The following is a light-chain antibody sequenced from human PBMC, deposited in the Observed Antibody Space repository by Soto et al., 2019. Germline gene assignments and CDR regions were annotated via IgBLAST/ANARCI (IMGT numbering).Light chain of an antibody. V-gene: IGLV2-14*03. CDR2: DVS. J-gene: IGLJ1*01. Sequence: QSALTQPASVSGSPGQSITISCTGTSSDVGAYDYVSWYQQHPGEVPKLMMFDVSDRPSGVSNRSSGSKSGNRASLTISGLQAEDEADYYCSSFTTSTSYVFGAGTKVTVL. CDR3: SSFTTSTSYV. CDR1: SSDVGAYDY.